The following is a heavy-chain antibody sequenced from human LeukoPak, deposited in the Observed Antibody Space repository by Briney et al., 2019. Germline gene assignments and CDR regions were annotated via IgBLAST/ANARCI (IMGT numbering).Heavy chain of an antibody. J-gene: IGHJ5*02. CDR2: IIPILGIA. D-gene: IGHD3-3*01. V-gene: IGHV1-69*04. CDR1: GGTFSSYA. CDR3: ARDIMPSDFWSGYVWFDP. Sequence: SVKVSCKASGGTFSSYAISWVRQAPGQGLEWMGRIIPILGIANYAQRFQGRVTITADKSTSTAYMELSSLRSEDTAVYYCARDIMPSDFWSGYVWFDPRGQGTLVTVSS.